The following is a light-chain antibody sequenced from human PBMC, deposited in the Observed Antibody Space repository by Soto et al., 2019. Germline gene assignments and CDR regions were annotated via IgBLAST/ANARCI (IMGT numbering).Light chain of an antibody. Sequence: DIQLTQSPSFLSASVGDRVTISCRASQAMNTYIAWYQQRPGAAPKLLVYGASTLYTGVPSRFSGSGSGSEFNFTITGLQPDDFATYFCQQYNTYSTFGQGTRLEI. CDR3: QQYNTYST. V-gene: IGKV1-9*01. CDR1: QAMNTY. CDR2: GAS. J-gene: IGKJ5*01.